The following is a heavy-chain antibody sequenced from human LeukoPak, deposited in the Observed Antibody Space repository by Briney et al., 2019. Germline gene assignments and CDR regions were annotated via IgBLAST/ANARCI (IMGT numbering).Heavy chain of an antibody. J-gene: IGHJ6*02. CDR1: GGTFSSYA. Sequence: SVKVSCKASGGTFSSYAISWVRQAPGQGLEWMGRIIPILGIANYAQKFQGRVTITADKSTSTAYMELSSLRSEDTAVYYCARDRVSSSWYYYYGMDVWGQGTTVTVSS. V-gene: IGHV1-69*04. D-gene: IGHD6-13*01. CDR3: ARDRVSSSWYYYYGMDV. CDR2: IIPILGIA.